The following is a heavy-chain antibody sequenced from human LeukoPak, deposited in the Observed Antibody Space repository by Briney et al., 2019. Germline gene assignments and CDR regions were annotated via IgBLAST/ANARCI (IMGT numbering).Heavy chain of an antibody. Sequence: PLGCPRLSRVASGVTSSGHEMSSVRQTPREGLEWVSYISGGSGTIYYADSGKGRFNISRDNAKNSLDLQMNSLKDEDTAVYYCARDRPLDYWGQGTLVTVSS. J-gene: IGHJ4*02. CDR2: ISGGSGTI. CDR3: ARDRPLDY. V-gene: IGHV3-48*02. CDR1: GVTSSGHE.